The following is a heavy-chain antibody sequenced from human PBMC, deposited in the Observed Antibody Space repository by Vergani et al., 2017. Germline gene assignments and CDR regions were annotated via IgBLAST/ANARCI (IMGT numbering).Heavy chain of an antibody. CDR1: GYTFTSYY. D-gene: IGHD1-20*01. CDR2: INPSGGST. CDR3: ARDHRRNWNFDY. J-gene: IGHJ4*02. V-gene: IGHV1-46*01. Sequence: QVQLVQSGAEVKKPGASVKVSCKASGYTFTSYYMHWGRQAPGQGLEWMGIINPSGGSTSYAQKFQGRVTMTRDTSTSTVYMELSSLSSEDTAVYYCARDHRRNWNFDYWGQGTLVTVSS.